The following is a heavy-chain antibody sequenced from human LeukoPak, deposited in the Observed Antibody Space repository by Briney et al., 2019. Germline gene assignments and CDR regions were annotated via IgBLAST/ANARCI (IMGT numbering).Heavy chain of an antibody. CDR2: IYHSGST. J-gene: IGHJ4*02. Sequence: SETLSLTCTVSGYSISSGYYWGWIRQPPGKGLEWIGSIYHSGSTYYNPSLKSRVTISVDTSKNQFSLKLSSVTAADTAVYYCARVGLPAASSFDYWGQGTLVTVSS. D-gene: IGHD5-18*01. V-gene: IGHV4-38-2*02. CDR1: GYSISSGYY. CDR3: ARVGLPAASSFDY.